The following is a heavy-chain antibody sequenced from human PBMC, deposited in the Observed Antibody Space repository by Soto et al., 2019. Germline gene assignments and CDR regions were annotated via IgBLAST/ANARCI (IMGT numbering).Heavy chain of an antibody. D-gene: IGHD6-19*01. Sequence: EVQLVESGGGLVQPGGSLRLSCAASGFTVSSNYMSWVRQAPGKGLEWVSVIYSGGSTYYADSVKGRFTISRDNSKNTLYLQMNSLRAEDTAVYYCARDRISGWYGSERDAFDIWGQGTMVTVSS. V-gene: IGHV3-66*01. CDR2: IYSGGST. CDR1: GFTVSSNY. CDR3: ARDRISGWYGSERDAFDI. J-gene: IGHJ3*02.